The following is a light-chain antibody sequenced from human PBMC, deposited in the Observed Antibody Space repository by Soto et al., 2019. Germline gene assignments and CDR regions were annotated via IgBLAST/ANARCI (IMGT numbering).Light chain of an antibody. CDR3: HQYASPPLT. Sequence: EIVLTQSPGTLSLSPGERAALSCRASQRVGKNYLGWYQQKPGQSPRLLIFDASIRATGVPDRFSGTVSGTDFTLTIRRLEPEDFAVYYCHQYASPPLTFGGGTKVEIK. V-gene: IGKV3-20*01. J-gene: IGKJ4*01. CDR1: QRVGKNY. CDR2: DAS.